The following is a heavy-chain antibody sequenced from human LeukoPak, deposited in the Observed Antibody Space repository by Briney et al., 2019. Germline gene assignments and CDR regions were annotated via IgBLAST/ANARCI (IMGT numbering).Heavy chain of an antibody. Sequence: PSETLSLTCTVSGGSISSYYWSWIRQPPGKGLEWVGYIYTSGSTNYNPSLKSRVTISVDTSKNQFSLKLSSVTAADTAVYYCARRSTRYYYYYMDVWGKGTTVTVSS. CDR1: GGSISSYY. J-gene: IGHJ6*03. CDR2: IYTSGST. V-gene: IGHV4-4*09. CDR3: ARRSTRYYYYYMDV. D-gene: IGHD2-2*01.